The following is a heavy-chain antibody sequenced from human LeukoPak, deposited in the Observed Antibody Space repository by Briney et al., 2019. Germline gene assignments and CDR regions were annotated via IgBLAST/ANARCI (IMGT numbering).Heavy chain of an antibody. CDR1: GGSFSGYY. V-gene: IGHV4-34*01. CDR2: INHSGST. D-gene: IGHD6-13*01. CDR3: ARGRSSWYYYYGMDV. Sequence: PSETLSLTCAVYGGSFSGYYWSWIRQPPGKGLEWIGEINHSGSTNYNPPLKSRVTISVDTSKNQFSLKLSSVTAADTAVYYCARGRSSWYYYYGMDVWGQGTTVTVSS. J-gene: IGHJ6*02.